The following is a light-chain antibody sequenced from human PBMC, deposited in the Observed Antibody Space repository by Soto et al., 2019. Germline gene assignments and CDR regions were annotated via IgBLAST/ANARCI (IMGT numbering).Light chain of an antibody. Sequence: EIVMTQSPATLSVSPGERATLSCRASQSVSSYLAWYQQKPGQAPRLLIYDASNRATGIPARFSGSGSGTDFTLTISRLDPEDFAVYYCQQYGSSPSFGQGTKVDI. CDR3: QQYGSSPS. CDR1: QSVSSY. CDR2: DAS. V-gene: IGKV3-20*01. J-gene: IGKJ1*01.